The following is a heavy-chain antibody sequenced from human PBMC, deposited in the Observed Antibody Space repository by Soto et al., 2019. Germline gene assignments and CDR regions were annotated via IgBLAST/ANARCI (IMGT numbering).Heavy chain of an antibody. CDR3: SADRPDIGVGWWV. D-gene: IGHD2-15*01. V-gene: IGHV1-58*02. J-gene: IGHJ6*02. Sequence: SVKVSRKASVSGLIRSRSHRVRQAHGQRLEWIGWIVVASGQTNYAQNFRGRVAITRDTSTATAYIELTGLTSEDTAVYFCSADRPDIGVGWWVWGQGTTVTVSS. CDR1: VSGLIRSR. CDR2: IVVASGQT.